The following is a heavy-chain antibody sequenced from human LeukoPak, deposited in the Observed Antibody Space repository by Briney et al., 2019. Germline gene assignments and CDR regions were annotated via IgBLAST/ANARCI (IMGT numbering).Heavy chain of an antibody. CDR3: ARHRSVYYDAFDI. D-gene: IGHD1-14*01. V-gene: IGHV4-59*08. Sequence: GSLRLSCAASGFTFSSYAMSWIRQPPGKGLEWIGYIYYSGSTNYNPSLKSRVTISADTSKHQFSLKLSSVTAADTAVYYCARHRSVYYDAFDIWGQGTMVTVSS. CDR2: IYYSGST. J-gene: IGHJ3*02. CDR1: GFTFSSYA.